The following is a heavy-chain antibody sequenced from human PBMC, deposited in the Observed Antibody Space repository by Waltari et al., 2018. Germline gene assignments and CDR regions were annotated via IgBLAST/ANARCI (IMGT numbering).Heavy chain of an antibody. CDR1: GFTFSTYA. V-gene: IGHV3-23*04. CDR3: AKGIRATATYFYMDV. D-gene: IGHD3-10*01. J-gene: IGHJ6*03. CDR2: IRDDGQTS. Sequence: EARLEESGGGLEQPGKSLRLSCSASGFTFSTYAMTWVRQAPGKGLGWVSSIRDDGQTSFYADSVKGRCIISRDNSKSTLFLHLNSLRGDDTARYYCAKGIRATATYFYMDVWGKGTTVTVSS.